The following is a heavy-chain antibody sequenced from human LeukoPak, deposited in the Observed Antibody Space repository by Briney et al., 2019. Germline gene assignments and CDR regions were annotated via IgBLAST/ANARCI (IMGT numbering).Heavy chain of an antibody. CDR2: ISSSLDSSM. D-gene: IGHD3-16*02. CDR3: ARRRGYTQGDYFDY. Sequence: GGSLRLSCAASGFPFSSYSMNWVRQAPGKGLEWVSFISSSLDSSMYYADSVKGRFTISRDNAKNTLYMQVNNLRAEDTAVYYCARRRGYTQGDYFDYWGQGTLVTVSS. V-gene: IGHV3-48*04. J-gene: IGHJ4*02. CDR1: GFPFSSYS.